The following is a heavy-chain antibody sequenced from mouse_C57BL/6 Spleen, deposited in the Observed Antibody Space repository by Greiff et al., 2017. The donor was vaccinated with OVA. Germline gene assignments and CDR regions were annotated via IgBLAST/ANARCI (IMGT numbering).Heavy chain of an antibody. CDR1: GYSITSGYY. CDR2: ISYDGSN. V-gene: IGHV3-6*01. D-gene: IGHD2-5*01. J-gene: IGHJ2*01. CDR3: AREDYSNSYYFDY. Sequence: DVQLQESGPGLVKPSQSLSLTCSVTGYSITSGYYWNWIRQFPGNKLEWMGYISYDGSNNYNPSLKNRISITRDTSKNQFFLKLNSVTTEDTATYYCAREDYSNSYYFDYWGQGTTLTVSS.